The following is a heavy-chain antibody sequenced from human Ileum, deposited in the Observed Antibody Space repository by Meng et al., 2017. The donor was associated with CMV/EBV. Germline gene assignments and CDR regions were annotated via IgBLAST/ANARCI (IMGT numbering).Heavy chain of an antibody. V-gene: IGHV4-30-4*08. Sequence: QVELQESGPGLVKPSQPLSLTFTVSGGSISSGDYYWSWIREPPGKGLEWIGYINYRGTTYYNPSLKSRLTISVDTSNNQFSLILSSVTAADTALYYCARAISGHYYVPWGQGTLVTVSS. CDR1: GGSISSGDYY. CDR2: INYRGTT. J-gene: IGHJ1*01. CDR3: ARAISGHYYVP. D-gene: IGHD3-22*01.